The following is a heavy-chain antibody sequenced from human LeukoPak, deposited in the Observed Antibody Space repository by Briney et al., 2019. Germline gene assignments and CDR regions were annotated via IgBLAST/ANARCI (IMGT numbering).Heavy chain of an antibody. Sequence: NPSQTLSLTCTVSGGSISSGGYYWSWIRQPPGKGLEWIGYIYYSGSTNYNPSLKSRVTISVDTSKNQFSLKLSSVTAADTAVYYCARDLGSGSDYWGQGTLVTVSS. J-gene: IGHJ4*02. CDR3: ARDLGSGSDY. CDR2: IYYSGST. V-gene: IGHV4-61*08. CDR1: GGSISSGGYY. D-gene: IGHD6-19*01.